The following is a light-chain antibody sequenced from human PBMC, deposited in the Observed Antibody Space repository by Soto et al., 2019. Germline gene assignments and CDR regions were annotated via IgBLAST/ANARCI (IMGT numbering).Light chain of an antibody. Sequence: QSALTQPASVSGWPGQSITIYCTGTSSDVGGSIYVSWYQLSPGKAPKLLIYDVDRPSGVSNRFSGSKSGNTASLTIAGLQAEDEAYYYCTSYTSSGTGVFGGGTKVTVL. V-gene: IGLV2-14*01. CDR1: SSDVGGSIY. CDR3: TSYTSSGTGV. CDR2: DV. J-gene: IGLJ3*02.